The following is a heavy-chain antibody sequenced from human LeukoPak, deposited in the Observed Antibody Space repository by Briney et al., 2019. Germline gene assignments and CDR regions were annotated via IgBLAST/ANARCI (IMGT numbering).Heavy chain of an antibody. Sequence: ASVKVSCKASGYTFTSYAMHWARQAPGQRLEWMGWINAGNGNTKYSQKFQGRVTITRDTSASTAYMELSSLRSEDTAVYYCARDLGYCSGGSCTEFIYWGQGTLVTVSS. CDR3: ARDLGYCSGGSCTEFIY. CDR2: INAGNGNT. J-gene: IGHJ4*02. V-gene: IGHV1-3*01. CDR1: GYTFTSYA. D-gene: IGHD2-15*01.